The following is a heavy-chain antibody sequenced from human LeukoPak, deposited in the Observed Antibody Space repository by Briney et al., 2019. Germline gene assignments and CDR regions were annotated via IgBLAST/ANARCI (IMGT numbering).Heavy chain of an antibody. CDR3: AKAPVTSCRGAFCHPFYY. Sequence: GGPLRLSCATSGFSFSSYAMSWVRQPPGKGLEWVSAMSRSDDGRYYAASVRGRFAISRDTSRSTLYLQMNSLRAEDAAVYFCAKAPVTSCRGAFCHPFYYWGEGTLVTVSS. CDR2: MSRSDDGR. J-gene: IGHJ4*02. D-gene: IGHD2-15*01. V-gene: IGHV3-23*01. CDR1: GFSFSSYA.